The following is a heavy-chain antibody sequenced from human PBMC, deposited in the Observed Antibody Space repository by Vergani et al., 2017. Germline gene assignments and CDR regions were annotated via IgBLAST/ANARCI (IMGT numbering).Heavy chain of an antibody. V-gene: IGHV4-34*01. CDR2: INHSGST. Sequence: QVQLQQWGAGLLKPSETLSLTCAVYGGSFSGYYWSWIRQPPGKGLEWIGEINHSGSTNYNPSLKSRVTISVDTSKNQFSLKLSSVTAADTAVYYCARGGQSIAAAGTRWFDPWGQGTLVTVSS. J-gene: IGHJ5*02. CDR1: GGSFSGYY. D-gene: IGHD6-13*01. CDR3: ARGGQSIAAAGTRWFDP.